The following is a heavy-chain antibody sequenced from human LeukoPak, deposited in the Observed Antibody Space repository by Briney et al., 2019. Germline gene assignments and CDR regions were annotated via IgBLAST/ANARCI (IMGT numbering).Heavy chain of an antibody. V-gene: IGHV5-51*01. CDR1: GYSFANYW. J-gene: IGHJ1*01. Sequence: GESLKISCKASGYSFANYWIGWVRQMPGKGLEWMGIVFPADSDTRYSPSFQGQVTISADKSLSTAYLQWSSLKASDTAMYFCVRGRDRGSYAVGFQPWGQGTLVTVSS. CDR3: VRGRDRGSYAVGFQP. CDR2: VFPADSDT. D-gene: IGHD2-15*01.